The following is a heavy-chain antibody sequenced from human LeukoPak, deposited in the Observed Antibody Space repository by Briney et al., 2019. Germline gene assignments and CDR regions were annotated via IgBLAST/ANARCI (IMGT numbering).Heavy chain of an antibody. D-gene: IGHD6-19*01. Sequence: GGSLRLSCAASGFTFSDYYMSWIRQAPGKGLEWVSYISHRVSDVQYADSVKGRFTISRDNARNSLYLQMNGLRAEDTAVYYCARALAVAGTGYWGQGTLVTVSS. CDR2: ISHRVSDV. V-gene: IGHV3-11*04. J-gene: IGHJ4*02. CDR1: GFTFSDYY. CDR3: ARALAVAGTGY.